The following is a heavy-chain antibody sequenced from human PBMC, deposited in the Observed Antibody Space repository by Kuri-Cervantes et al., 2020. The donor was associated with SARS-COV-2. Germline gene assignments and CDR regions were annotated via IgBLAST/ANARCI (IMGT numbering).Heavy chain of an antibody. CDR2: INHSGST. D-gene: IGHD5-24*01. CDR3: GRVSWLPLWRRYSDS. J-gene: IGHJ4*02. V-gene: IGHV4-39*07. Sequence: SETLSLTCTVSGGSISSSSYYWGWIRQPPGKGLEWIGEINHSGSTNYNPSLKSRVTISVDTSKNQFSLKLSSVTAADTAVYYCGRVSWLPLWRRYSDSWGQGTLVTVSS. CDR1: GGSISSSSYY.